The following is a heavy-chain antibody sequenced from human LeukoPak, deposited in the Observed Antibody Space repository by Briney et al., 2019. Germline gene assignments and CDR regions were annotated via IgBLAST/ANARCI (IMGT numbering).Heavy chain of an antibody. D-gene: IGHD3-3*01. CDR2: IYSSGTT. J-gene: IGHJ5*02. CDR3: ARYSTNFGWFDP. V-gene: IGHV4-4*07. CDR1: GGSISNYY. Sequence: SETLSLTCTVSGGSISNYYWSWIRQPAGKGLEWIGRIYSSGTTIYNPSLKSRVTMSVDTSKNQFSLKLSSVTAADTAVYYCARYSTNFGWFDPWGQGTLVTVSS.